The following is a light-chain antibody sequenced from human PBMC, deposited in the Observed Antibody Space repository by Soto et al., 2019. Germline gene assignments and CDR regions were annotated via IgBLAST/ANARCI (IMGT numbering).Light chain of an antibody. CDR3: QQRVNWPPT. CDR1: QSVSDY. J-gene: IGKJ4*01. Sequence: ELVLTQSPATLSLSPGERSARSCVAGQSVSDYLAWYQQKPGQPPRLLFFDAYNRVTGVPARFSAGGSGTDFTLIISNLEPEDFAVYYCQQRVNWPPTFGGGTQVDIK. CDR2: DAY. V-gene: IGKV3-11*01.